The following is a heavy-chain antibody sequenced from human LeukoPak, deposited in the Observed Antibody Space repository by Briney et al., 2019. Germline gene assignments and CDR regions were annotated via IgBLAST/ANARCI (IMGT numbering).Heavy chain of an antibody. V-gene: IGHV1-18*01. Sequence: ASVKVSCKASGYPFSSHGISWVRQAPGQGLEWMGWISAYNGNTNYAQKLQGRVTMTTDTSTSTAYMELRSLRSDDTAVYYCARGSYYDFWSGVTPDAFDIWGQGTLVTVSS. J-gene: IGHJ4*02. CDR1: GYPFSSHG. D-gene: IGHD3-3*01. CDR3: ARGSYYDFWSGVTPDAFDI. CDR2: ISAYNGNT.